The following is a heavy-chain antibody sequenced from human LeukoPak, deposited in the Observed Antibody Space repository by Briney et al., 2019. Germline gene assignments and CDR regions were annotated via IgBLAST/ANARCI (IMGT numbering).Heavy chain of an antibody. CDR3: ARAISVAGTIMLDY. CDR2: ISSNGGST. D-gene: IGHD6-19*01. Sequence: GGSLRLSCAASGFTFSSYAMHWVRQAPGKGLEYVSAISSNGGSTYYANSVKGRFTISRDNSKNTLYLQVGSLRAEDMAVYYCARAISVAGTIMLDYWGQGTLVTVSS. V-gene: IGHV3-64*01. CDR1: GFTFSSYA. J-gene: IGHJ4*02.